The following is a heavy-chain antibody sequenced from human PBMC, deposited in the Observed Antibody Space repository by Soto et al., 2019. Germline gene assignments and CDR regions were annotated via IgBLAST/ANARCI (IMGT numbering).Heavy chain of an antibody. Sequence: PSETLSLTCTVSGGSISSGDYYWSWIRQPPGKGLEWIGYIYYSGSTYHNPSLKSRVTISVDTSKNQFSLKLSSVTAADTAVYYCARSMVRGVIFDYWGQGTLVTVSS. CDR1: GGSISSGDYY. D-gene: IGHD3-10*01. CDR2: IYYSGST. CDR3: ARSMVRGVIFDY. J-gene: IGHJ4*02. V-gene: IGHV4-30-4*01.